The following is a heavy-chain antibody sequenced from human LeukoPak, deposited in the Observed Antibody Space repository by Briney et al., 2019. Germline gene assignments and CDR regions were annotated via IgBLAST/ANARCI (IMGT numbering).Heavy chain of an antibody. D-gene: IGHD1-26*01. V-gene: IGHV3-23*01. CDR1: GLTFSSYA. CDR2: ISGSGGST. Sequence: GGSLRLSCAAPGLTFSSYAMSWVRQAPGKGLEWVSAISGSGGSTYYADSVKGRFTISRDNSKNTLYLQMNSLRAEDTAVYYCAKGDWDQPLGAFDIWGQGTMVTVSS. J-gene: IGHJ3*02. CDR3: AKGDWDQPLGAFDI.